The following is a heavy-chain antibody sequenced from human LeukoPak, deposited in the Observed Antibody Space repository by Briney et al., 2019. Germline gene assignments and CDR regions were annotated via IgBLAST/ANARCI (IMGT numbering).Heavy chain of an antibody. Sequence: GGSLRLSCVDSGFTFTNAWMSWVRQAPGKGLEWIGRIKSKTDGETTNYAEPVRGRFTISRDDSKSAVYLQMNSLKIEDTAVHYCTTDLGTYYHGSQRLIPIDYWGQGTLVTVSS. CDR3: TTDLGTYYHGSQRLIPIDY. CDR1: GFTFTNAW. D-gene: IGHD3-10*01. J-gene: IGHJ4*02. CDR2: IKSKTDGETT. V-gene: IGHV3-15*01.